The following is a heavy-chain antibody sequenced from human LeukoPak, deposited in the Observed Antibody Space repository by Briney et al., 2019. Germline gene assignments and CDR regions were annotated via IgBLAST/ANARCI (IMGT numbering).Heavy chain of an antibody. CDR1: GGSISSYY. D-gene: IGHD4-17*01. V-gene: IGHV4-59*01. CDR3: ARGANYGDYGLDAFDI. Sequence: KPSETLPLTCTVSGGSISSYYWSWIRQPPGKGLEWIGYIYYSGSTTYNPTLKSRVTISIDTSKNQFSLKLTSVTAADTALYYCARGANYGDYGLDAFDIWGQGTMVTVSS. J-gene: IGHJ3*02. CDR2: IYYSGST.